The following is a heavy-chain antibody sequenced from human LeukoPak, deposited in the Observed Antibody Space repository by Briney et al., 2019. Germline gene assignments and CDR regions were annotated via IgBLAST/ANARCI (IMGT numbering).Heavy chain of an antibody. CDR3: ARDWRLLWFGELSD. CDR1: GFTFSSYT. J-gene: IGHJ4*02. Sequence: GGSLRLSCAASGFTFSSYTMNWVRQAPGKGLEWVSYISSSGSTIYYADSVKGRFTISRDNAKNSLYLQMNSLRAEDTAVYYCARDWRLLWFGELSDWGQGTLVTVSS. V-gene: IGHV3-48*04. D-gene: IGHD3-10*01. CDR2: ISSSGSTI.